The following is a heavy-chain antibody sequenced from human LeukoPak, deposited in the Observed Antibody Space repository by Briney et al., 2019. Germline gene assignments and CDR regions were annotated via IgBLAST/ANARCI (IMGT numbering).Heavy chain of an antibody. D-gene: IGHD5-18*01. Sequence: SETLSLTCTVSGGSMSDYYWTWIRQPPGKELEWIGYIYYSGSTNYNPSLKSRVTISADRSKNQFSLKLSSVTTADTAVYYCARGGGLGTGMITDYWGQGILVTVSS. J-gene: IGHJ4*02. CDR3: ARGGGLGTGMITDY. CDR2: IYYSGST. CDR1: GGSMSDYY. V-gene: IGHV4-59*01.